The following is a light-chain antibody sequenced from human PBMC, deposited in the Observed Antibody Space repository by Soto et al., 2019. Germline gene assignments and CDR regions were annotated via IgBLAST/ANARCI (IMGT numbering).Light chain of an antibody. CDR2: GAY. V-gene: IGKV3-15*01. CDR3: HQYNNWPPYT. J-gene: IGKJ2*01. Sequence: EIVMTQSPATLSVSPGERATLSCRASQSVSSNLAWYQQKPGQAPRLLIYGAYTRATGIPARFSGSGSGTEFTLRIISLLSEDVVVYYCHQYNNWPPYTFGQGTKLEIK. CDR1: QSVSSN.